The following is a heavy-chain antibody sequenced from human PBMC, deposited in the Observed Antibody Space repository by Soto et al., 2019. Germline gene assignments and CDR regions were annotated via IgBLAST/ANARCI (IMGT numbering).Heavy chain of an antibody. J-gene: IGHJ5*02. D-gene: IGHD6-13*01. CDR2: INHSGST. V-gene: IGHV4-34*01. CDR3: ARGGIAAAGTPGYWFDP. Sequence: SETLSLTCAVYGGSFSGYYWSWIRQPPGKGLEWIGEINHSGSTNYNPSLKSRVTISVDTSKNQFSLKLSSVTAADTAVYYCARGGIAAAGTPGYWFDPWGQGTLVTVSS. CDR1: GGSFSGYY.